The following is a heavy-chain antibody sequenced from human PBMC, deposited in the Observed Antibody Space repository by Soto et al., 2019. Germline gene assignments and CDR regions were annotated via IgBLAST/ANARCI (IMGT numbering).Heavy chain of an antibody. V-gene: IGHV3-7*01. CDR1: GFTFSSYW. D-gene: IGHD2-15*01. Sequence: VQLVESGGGLVQPGGSLRLSCAASGFTFSSYWMSWVRQAPGKGLEWVANIKQDGSEKYYVDSVKGRFTISRDNAKNPLYLQMNSLRAEDTAVYYCARWGDCSGGSCYSRALDYWGQGTLVTVSS. CDR3: ARWGDCSGGSCYSRALDY. J-gene: IGHJ4*02. CDR2: IKQDGSEK.